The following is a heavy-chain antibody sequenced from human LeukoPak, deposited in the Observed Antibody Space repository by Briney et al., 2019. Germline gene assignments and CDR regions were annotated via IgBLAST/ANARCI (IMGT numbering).Heavy chain of an antibody. CDR1: GFTLSSYS. V-gene: IGHV3-21*01. CDR3: ARDLSIAENYYYYMDV. D-gene: IGHD2-15*01. CDR2: ISSSSSYI. J-gene: IGHJ6*03. Sequence: GGSLRLSCAASGFTLSSYSMNWVREAPGKGLEWVSSISSSSSYIYYADSVKGRFTISRDNAKNSLYLQMNSLRAEDTAVYYCARDLSIAENYYYYMDVWGKGTTVTVSS.